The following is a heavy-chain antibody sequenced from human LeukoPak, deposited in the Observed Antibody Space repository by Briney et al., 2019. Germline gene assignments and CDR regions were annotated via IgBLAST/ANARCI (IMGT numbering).Heavy chain of an antibody. Sequence: PSETLSLTCTVSGASISSGGYYWSWLRQHPAKGLEWIGYIYYTGSTYYHPSLKIRVTMSVDTSKNQFSLTLSSVTAADTGVYYCANHCSGGTCYRYYFDHWGQGTLVTVSA. D-gene: IGHD2-15*01. CDR1: GASISSGGYY. CDR2: IYYTGST. J-gene: IGHJ4*02. CDR3: ANHCSGGTCYRYYFDH. V-gene: IGHV4-31*03.